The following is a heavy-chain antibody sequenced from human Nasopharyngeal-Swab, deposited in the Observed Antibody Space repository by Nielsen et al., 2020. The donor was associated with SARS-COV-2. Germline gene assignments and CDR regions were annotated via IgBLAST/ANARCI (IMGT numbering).Heavy chain of an antibody. CDR1: GFTFSSYA. CDR2: ISGSGGST. J-gene: IGHJ4*02. Sequence: GEPLKISCAASGFTFSSYAMGWVRQAPGKGLEWVSAISGSGGSTYYADSVKGRFTISRDNSKNTLYLQMNSLRAEDTAVYYCANSVQIGMMDYWGQGTLVTVSS. CDR3: ANSVQIGMMDY. V-gene: IGHV3-23*01. D-gene: IGHD3-16*01.